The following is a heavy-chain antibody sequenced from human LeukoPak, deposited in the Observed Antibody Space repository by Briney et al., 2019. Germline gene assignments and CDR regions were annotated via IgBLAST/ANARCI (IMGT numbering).Heavy chain of an antibody. CDR3: ARGDPIAAAGFDY. CDR2: INQSGST. J-gene: IGHJ4*02. CDR1: GGSSSGYY. D-gene: IGHD6-13*01. Sequence: ASETLSLTCAVYGGSSSGYYWSWIRQPPGKGLEWIGEINQSGSTNQNPSLKSRVTISIDTSKNQFSLKLSSVTAADTAVYYCARGDPIAAAGFDYWGQGTLVTVSS. V-gene: IGHV4-34*01.